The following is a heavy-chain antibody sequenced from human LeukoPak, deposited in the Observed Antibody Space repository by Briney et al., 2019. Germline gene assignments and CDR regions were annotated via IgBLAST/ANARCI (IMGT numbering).Heavy chain of an antibody. J-gene: IGHJ4*02. CDR2: IYPGDSDT. CDR3: ATTYYYGSGSYYGPFDY. D-gene: IGHD3-10*01. CDR1: GSAFTSYW. V-gene: IGHV5-51*01. Sequence: RGESLKISCKGSGSAFTSYWIGWVRQMPGKGLEWMGIIYPGDSDTRYSPSFQGQVTISADKSISTAYLQWSSLKASDTAIYYCATTYYYGSGSYYGPFDYWGQGTLVTVSS.